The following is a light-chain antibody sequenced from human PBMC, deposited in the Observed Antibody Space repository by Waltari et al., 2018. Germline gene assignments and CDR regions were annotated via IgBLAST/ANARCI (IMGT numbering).Light chain of an antibody. V-gene: IGLV2-14*03. CDR2: DVA. J-gene: IGLJ1*01. CDR1: SSDVGGYNF. CDR3: SSYTSSSTRV. Sequence: QSALTQPASVSGSPGQSISISCTGTSSDVGGYNFVSWYQQHPGKAPQLMIYDVANRPSAVSIRFSGSKSGNTASLTITGLQAEDEADYYCSSYTSSSTRVFGTGTKVTVL.